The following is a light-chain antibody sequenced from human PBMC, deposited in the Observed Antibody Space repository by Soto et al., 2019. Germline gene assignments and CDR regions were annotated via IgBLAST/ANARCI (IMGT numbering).Light chain of an antibody. J-gene: IGLJ2*01. CDR2: ATN. CDR3: AAWDDTLNGPL. V-gene: IGLV1-44*01. Sequence: QSVLTQPPSASGTPGQTVTISCSGSRSNVGRNAVSWYQQVPGMAPKLLVFATNKRPSGVPDRFSGSASGASASLAISGLQSEDEADSYCAAWDDTLNGPLFGGGTKLTVL. CDR1: RSNVGRNA.